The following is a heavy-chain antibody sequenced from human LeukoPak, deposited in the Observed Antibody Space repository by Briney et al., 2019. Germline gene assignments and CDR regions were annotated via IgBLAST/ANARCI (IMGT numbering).Heavy chain of an antibody. Sequence: PSETLSLTCTVSGGSIMNHYWSWIRQPAGKGLEWIGRIYSSGSANYSPSLKRRVSMSIDTSNNHFSLNLTSVTAADTALYFCARDVRYASGWSTPESWGQGTLVTVSS. D-gene: IGHD6-19*01. CDR1: GGSIMNHY. V-gene: IGHV4-4*07. J-gene: IGHJ5*02. CDR3: ARDVRYASGWSTPES. CDR2: IYSSGSA.